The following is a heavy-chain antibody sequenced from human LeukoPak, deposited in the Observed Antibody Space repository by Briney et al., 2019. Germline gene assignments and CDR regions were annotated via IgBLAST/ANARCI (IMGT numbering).Heavy chain of an antibody. Sequence: SGGSLRLSCAASGFTFSSYAMSWVRQAPGKGLEWVSAISGSGGSTYYADSVKGRFTISRDNSKNTLYLQMNSLRADDTAVYYCAKDYGDYGVGYFDYWGQGTLVTVPS. CDR1: GFTFSSYA. J-gene: IGHJ4*02. D-gene: IGHD4-17*01. CDR2: ISGSGGST. CDR3: AKDYGDYGVGYFDY. V-gene: IGHV3-23*01.